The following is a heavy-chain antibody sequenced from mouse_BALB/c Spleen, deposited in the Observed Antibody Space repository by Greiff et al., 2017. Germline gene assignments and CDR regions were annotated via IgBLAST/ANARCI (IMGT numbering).Heavy chain of an antibody. Sequence: EVKLMESGPGLVKPSQSLSLTCTVTGYSITSDYAWNWIRQFPGNKLEWMGYISYSGSTSYNPSLKSRISITRDTSKNQFFLQLNSVTTEDTATYYCARSGGNPWYFDVWGAGTTVTVSS. J-gene: IGHJ1*01. CDR1: GYSITSDYA. D-gene: IGHD1-1*02. CDR3: ARSGGNPWYFDV. CDR2: ISYSGST. V-gene: IGHV3-2*02.